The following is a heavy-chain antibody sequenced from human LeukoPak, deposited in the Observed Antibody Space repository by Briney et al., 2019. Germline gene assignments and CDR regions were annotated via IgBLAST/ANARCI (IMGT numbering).Heavy chain of an antibody. V-gene: IGHV2-70*11. Sequence: SGPTLVNPTQTLTLTCTLSGFSLTTSGMCVSWIRQPPGKALEWLARIDWDDDKYFNTSLKTRLTISKDASKNQVVLTMTNMDPVDTATYYCARTPYYYGSGTYFRAFDVWGQGTMVTVSS. CDR2: IDWDDDK. CDR3: ARTPYYYGSGTYFRAFDV. J-gene: IGHJ3*01. D-gene: IGHD3-10*01. CDR1: GFSLTTSGMC.